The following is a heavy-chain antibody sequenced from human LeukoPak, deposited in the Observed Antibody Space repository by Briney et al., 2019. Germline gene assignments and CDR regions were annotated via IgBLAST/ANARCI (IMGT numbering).Heavy chain of an antibody. CDR3: ARDSRDYVFDY. CDR2: ISSSSTTI. V-gene: IGHV3-48*02. D-gene: IGHD4-17*01. CDR1: GFTFSSYE. Sequence: PGGSLRLSCAASGFTFSSYEMNWVRQAPGNGLEWVSYISSSSTTIHYADSVKGRFTISRDNAKNTLYLQMNSLRDADTAVYYCARDSRDYVFDYWGQGALVTVSS. J-gene: IGHJ4*02.